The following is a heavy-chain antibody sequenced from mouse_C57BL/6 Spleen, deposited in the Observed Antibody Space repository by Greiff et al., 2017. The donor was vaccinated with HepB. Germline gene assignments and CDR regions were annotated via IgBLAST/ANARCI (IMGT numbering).Heavy chain of an antibody. CDR3: AITGTLYYAMDY. V-gene: IGHV5-17*01. CDR2: ISSGSSTI. Sequence: EVKLMESGGGLVKPGGSLKLSCAASGFTFSDYGMHWVRQAPEKGLEWVAYISSGSSTIYYADTVKGRFTISRDNAKNTLFLQMTSLRSEDTAMYYCAITGTLYYAMDYWGQGTSVTVSS. J-gene: IGHJ4*01. CDR1: GFTFSDYG. D-gene: IGHD4-1*01.